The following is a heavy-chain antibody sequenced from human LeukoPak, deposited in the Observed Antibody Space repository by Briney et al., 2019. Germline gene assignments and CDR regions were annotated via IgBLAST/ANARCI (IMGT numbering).Heavy chain of an antibody. CDR2: IYYTGST. CDR3: ARDATAGNFDY. D-gene: IGHD6-13*01. V-gene: IGHV4-59*12. CDR1: GGSMSSYY. J-gene: IGHJ4*02. Sequence: PSETLSLTCTVSGGSMSSYYWSWIRQPPGKGLEYIGYIYYTGSTYYNPSLKSRVTISVDTYKRQFSLRLSSVSAADTAVYYCARDATAGNFDYWGQGTLVTVSS.